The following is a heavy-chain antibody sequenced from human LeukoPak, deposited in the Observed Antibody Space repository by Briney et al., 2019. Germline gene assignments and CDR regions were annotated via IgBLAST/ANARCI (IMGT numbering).Heavy chain of an antibody. V-gene: IGHV3-30*18. CDR3: AKGLSGGGQRGYFDY. J-gene: IGHJ4*02. CDR2: ISNDGSNK. CDR1: GFIFSTYG. D-gene: IGHD4-23*01. Sequence: PGGSLRLSCAASGFIFSTYGIHWVRQAPGKGLEWVAVISNDGSNKYYGDSVKGRFTISRDNSKNTLYLQMNSLRAEDTAVYYCAKGLSGGGQRGYFDYWGQGTLVTVSS.